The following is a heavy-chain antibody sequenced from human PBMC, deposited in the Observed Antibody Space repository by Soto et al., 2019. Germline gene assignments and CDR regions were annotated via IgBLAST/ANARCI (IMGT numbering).Heavy chain of an antibody. D-gene: IGHD5-12*01. CDR2: IYYSGTH. CDR1: GGSISSYY. J-gene: IGHJ4*02. V-gene: IGHV4-59*01. CDR3: ARVQMATLYFDY. Sequence: SETLSLTCTVSGGSISSYYWSWVRQPPGKGLEWIGYIYYSGTHNYNPSLKSRLTISVDTSKNQFSLKLNSVTAADTAVYYCARVQMATLYFDYWGQGTLVTVSS.